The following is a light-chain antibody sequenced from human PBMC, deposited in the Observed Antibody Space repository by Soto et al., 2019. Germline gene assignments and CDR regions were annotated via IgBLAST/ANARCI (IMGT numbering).Light chain of an antibody. J-gene: IGKJ5*01. CDR2: DSS. CDR1: QSISRG. CDR3: QQYDIWPPIT. V-gene: IGKV3-15*01. Sequence: EIVMTQSPATLSVSPGERATLSCRASQSISRGLAWYQQKPGQAPSLLIYDSSTKAPGIPARFSGIGSGTECSLTISSLQSEDFAFYYCQQYDIWPPITFGQGTRLEIK.